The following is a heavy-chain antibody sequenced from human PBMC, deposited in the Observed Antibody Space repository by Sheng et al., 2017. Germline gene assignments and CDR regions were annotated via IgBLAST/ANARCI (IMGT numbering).Heavy chain of an antibody. V-gene: IGHV4-34*01. CDR1: GGSFSGYY. CDR2: INHSGST. D-gene: IGHD1-26*01. J-gene: IGHJ4*02. Sequence: QVQLQQWGAGLLKPSETLSLTCAVYGGSFSGYYWSWIRQPPGKGLEWIGEINHSGSTNYNPSLKSRVTISVDTSKNQFSLKLSSVTAADTAVYYCASGVGATLFDYWGQGTLVTVSS. CDR3: ASGVGATLFDY.